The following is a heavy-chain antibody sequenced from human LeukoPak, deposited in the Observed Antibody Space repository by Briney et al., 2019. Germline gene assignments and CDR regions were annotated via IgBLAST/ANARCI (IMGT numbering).Heavy chain of an antibody. V-gene: IGHV3-48*03. CDR3: ARVLCGGDCWGGRGAFDI. CDR1: GFTFSSYE. CDR2: ISSSGSTI. Sequence: GGALRLYCAASGFTFSSYEMNWVRQAPGKGREWVSYISSSGSTIYYADSVKGRFTISRDNAKNSLYMQMNSLRAEDTAVYYCARVLCGGDCWGGRGAFDIWGQGTMVTVSS. D-gene: IGHD2-21*02. J-gene: IGHJ3*02.